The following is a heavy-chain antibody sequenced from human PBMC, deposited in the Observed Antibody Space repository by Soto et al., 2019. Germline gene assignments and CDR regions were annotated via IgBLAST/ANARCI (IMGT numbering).Heavy chain of an antibody. CDR2: IYHSGTF. CDR1: GDSVGGSGC. V-gene: IGHV4-4*02. D-gene: IGHD2-2*01. J-gene: IGHJ6*02. Sequence: SETLSLTCAVSGDSVGGSGCWSGGQPAGGRGLGWFVVIYHSGTFYYNHSVTSRVSVSVDKSKNKLSLNLNTVTAADTAVYYCVRSVPAATWQYSGMDVWGQGTTVTVSS. CDR3: VRSVPAATWQYSGMDV.